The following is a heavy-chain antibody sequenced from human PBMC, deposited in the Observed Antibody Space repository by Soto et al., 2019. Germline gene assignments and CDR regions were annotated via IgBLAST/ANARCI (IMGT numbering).Heavy chain of an antibody. D-gene: IGHD1-26*01. CDR2: INHSGST. V-gene: IGHV4-39*07. J-gene: IGHJ3*02. CDR1: GGSIRSSSYY. Sequence: ASETLSLICTVSGGSIRSSSYYWGWIRQPPGKGLEWLGDINHSGSTYSNPSLESRVTISVHTSKNQFSLNLTSMTAADTAVYYCARGRAFMSRNAFDIWGQGTMVTVSS. CDR3: ARGRAFMSRNAFDI.